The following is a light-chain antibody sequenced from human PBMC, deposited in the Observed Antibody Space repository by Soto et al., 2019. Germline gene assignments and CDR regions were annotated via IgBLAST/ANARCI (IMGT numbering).Light chain of an antibody. V-gene: IGKV3-20*01. CDR1: QSVSSSY. Sequence: ETVLSQSPDTLSFSPVGRATLSCRGLQSVSSSYLAWYQQKPGQAPRLLIYGASSRATGIPDRFSGSGSGTDFTLTISRLEPEDFAVYYCQQYGSSLTWTFGQGTKVDIK. CDR2: GAS. CDR3: QQYGSSLTWT. J-gene: IGKJ1*01.